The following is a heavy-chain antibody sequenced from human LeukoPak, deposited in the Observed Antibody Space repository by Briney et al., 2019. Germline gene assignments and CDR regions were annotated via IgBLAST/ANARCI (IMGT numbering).Heavy chain of an antibody. CDR3: ASDSSSLLFDY. D-gene: IGHD6-6*01. CDR1: GGSLSSYSYY. CDR2: IYYSGST. V-gene: IGHV4-39*07. J-gene: IGHJ4*02. Sequence: SETLSLTCTVSGGSLSSYSYYWGWIRQPPGKGLEWIGSIYYSGSTYYNPSLKSRVTISVDTSKNQFSLKLSSVTAADTAVYYCASDSSSLLFDYWGQGTLVTVSS.